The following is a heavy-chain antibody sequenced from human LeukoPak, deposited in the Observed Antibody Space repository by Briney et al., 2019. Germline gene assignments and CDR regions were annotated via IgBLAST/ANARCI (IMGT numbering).Heavy chain of an antibody. CDR2: IYTSGST. Sequence: SETLSLTCTVSGGSISSGSYYWSWIRQPAGKGLEWIGRIYTSGSTNYNPSLKSRVTISVDTSKNQLSLKLSSVTAADTAVYYCARVRSSGWYFDPWGQGTLVTVSS. CDR1: GGSISSGSYY. V-gene: IGHV4-61*02. CDR3: ARVRSSGWYFDP. D-gene: IGHD6-19*01. J-gene: IGHJ5*02.